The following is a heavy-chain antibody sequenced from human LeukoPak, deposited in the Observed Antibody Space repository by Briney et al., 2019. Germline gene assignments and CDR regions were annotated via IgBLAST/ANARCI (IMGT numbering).Heavy chain of an antibody. J-gene: IGHJ5*02. V-gene: IGHV3-23*01. CDR1: GFTFSSYA. Sequence: PGGSLRLSCAASGFTFSSYAMSWVRRAPGKGLEWVSAISGSGGSTYYADSVKGRFTISRDNSKNTLYLQMNSLKTEDTAVYYCTTDREVTIFGVAPDNWFDPWGQGTLVTVSS. CDR2: ISGSGGST. CDR3: TTDREVTIFGVAPDNWFDP. D-gene: IGHD3-3*01.